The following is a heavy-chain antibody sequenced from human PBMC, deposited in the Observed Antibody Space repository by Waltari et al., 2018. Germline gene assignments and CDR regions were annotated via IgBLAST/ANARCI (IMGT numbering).Heavy chain of an antibody. V-gene: IGHV4-34*01. CDR1: GGAFSGYY. D-gene: IGHD2-8*02. Sequence: QVQLQQWGAGLLKPSETLSLTCAVYGGAFSGYYWSWIRQPPGQGLEWIGEINHSGSTNYNPSLKSRVTISVDTSKNQFSLKLSSVTAADTAVYYCARALGYCTGGVCYRADAFDIWGQGTMVTVSS. J-gene: IGHJ3*02. CDR2: INHSGST. CDR3: ARALGYCTGGVCYRADAFDI.